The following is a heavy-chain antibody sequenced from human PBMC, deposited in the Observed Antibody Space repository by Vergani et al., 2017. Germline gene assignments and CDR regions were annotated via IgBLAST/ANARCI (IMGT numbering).Heavy chain of an antibody. V-gene: IGHV4-34*01. CDR3: ARVNTETNGHLYYYYYMDV. J-gene: IGHJ6*03. CDR1: GGSFTSYH. Sequence: QVQLQQWGGGLLKPSETLSLTCDVNGGSFTSYHWTWIRQSPGEGPEWVGDIDHTGRPDYNPSLKSRLTMSVDKSRNQFSLTLNSVTATDTAIYFCARVNTETNGHLYYYYYMDVWGQGTAVTVS. CDR2: IDHTGRP. D-gene: IGHD4-11*01.